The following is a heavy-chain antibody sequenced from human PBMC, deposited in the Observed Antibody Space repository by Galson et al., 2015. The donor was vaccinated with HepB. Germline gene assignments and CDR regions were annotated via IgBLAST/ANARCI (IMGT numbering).Heavy chain of an antibody. CDR2: IDPSDPYT. J-gene: IGHJ4*02. CDR3: ASRHSYFRSGTWYNVSDY. V-gene: IGHV5-10-1*01. CDR1: GYTFTAFW. Sequence: QSGAEVKKPGESLRISCKASGYTFTAFWITWVRQIPGKGLEWMGRIDPSDPYTDYSSTFTRHATYSADKSITTAYLQWSSLKASDTAMYYCASRHSYFRSGTWYNVSDYWGQGTLVTVSS. D-gene: IGHD3-10*01.